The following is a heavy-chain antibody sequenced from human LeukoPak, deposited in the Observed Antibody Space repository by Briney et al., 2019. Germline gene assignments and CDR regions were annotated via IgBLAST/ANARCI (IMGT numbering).Heavy chain of an antibody. J-gene: IGHJ4*02. Sequence: GGSLRLSCAASGFTFSSYWIHWVRHVPGKGLVRVSRINSDGSSISYADSVKGRFTISRDNAKNTLYLQMNSLRAEDTAAYHCARGGYCSGGNCYSPYYFDYWGQGTLVTVSS. V-gene: IGHV3-74*01. D-gene: IGHD2-15*01. CDR2: INSDGSSI. CDR1: GFTFSSYW. CDR3: ARGGYCSGGNCYSPYYFDY.